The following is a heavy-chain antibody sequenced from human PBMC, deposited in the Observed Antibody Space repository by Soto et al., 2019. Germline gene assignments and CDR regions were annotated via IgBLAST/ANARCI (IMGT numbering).Heavy chain of an antibody. CDR3: ARDPSYYDILTGNPFDY. CDR1: GYTFTSYG. Sequence: ASVKVSCKASGYTFTSYGISWVRQAPGQGLEWMGWISAYNGNTNYAQKLQGRVTMTTDTSTSTAYMELRSLRSDDTAVYYCARDPSYYDILTGNPFDYWGQGTLVTAPQ. CDR2: ISAYNGNT. D-gene: IGHD3-9*01. J-gene: IGHJ4*02. V-gene: IGHV1-18*04.